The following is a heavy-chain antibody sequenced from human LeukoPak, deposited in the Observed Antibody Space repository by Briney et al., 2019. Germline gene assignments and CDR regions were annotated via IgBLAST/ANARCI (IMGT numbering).Heavy chain of an antibody. CDR1: GFTFSSYS. V-gene: IGHV3-48*01. Sequence: GGSLRLSCAASGFTFSSYSMNWVRQAPGKGLEGVSYISGSSSTIYYADSVKGRFTISRDNAKNSLYLQMNSLRAEDTAVYYCARQRAGFTVATSDHWGQGALVTVSS. J-gene: IGHJ4*02. CDR2: ISGSSSTI. D-gene: IGHD4-17*01. CDR3: ARQRAGFTVATSDH.